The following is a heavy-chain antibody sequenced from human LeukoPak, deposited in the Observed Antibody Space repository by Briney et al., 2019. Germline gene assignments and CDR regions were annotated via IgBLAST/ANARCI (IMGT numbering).Heavy chain of an antibody. CDR1: GFTFSGHN. D-gene: IGHD3-10*01. CDR3: ARASGSYYNYYFDY. Sequence: GGSLRLSCAASGFTFSGHNMNWVRQAPGKGLEWISFVSISSGTIYYADSVKGRLTISRDNSKNTLYLQMNSLRAEDTAVYYCARASGSYYNYYFDYWGQGTLVTVSS. J-gene: IGHJ4*02. CDR2: VSISSGTI. V-gene: IGHV3-48*01.